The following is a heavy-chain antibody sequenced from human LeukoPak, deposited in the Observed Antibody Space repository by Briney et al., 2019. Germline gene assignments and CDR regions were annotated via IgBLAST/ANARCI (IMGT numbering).Heavy chain of an antibody. D-gene: IGHD2-8*01. J-gene: IGHJ4*02. CDR1: GYPFSTYG. CDR3: ARDTNNEIDY. Sequence: ASVKVSCKTSGYPFSTYGVAWVRQAPGQGLEWMGWISTYNGVTQYSQKFQGRVALTRDTSTNTVHMELWSLRSDDTAVYYCARDTNNEIDYWGQGTLVIVSS. V-gene: IGHV1-18*01. CDR2: ISTYNGVT.